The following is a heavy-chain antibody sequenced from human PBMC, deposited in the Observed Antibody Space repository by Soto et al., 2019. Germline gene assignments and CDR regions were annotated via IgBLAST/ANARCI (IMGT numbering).Heavy chain of an antibody. CDR1: GGSVSSASYY. Sequence: PETLAHTCTFSGGSVSSASYYWIWIRQPPGKGLEWIGYIYYSGSTNYNPSLKSRVTISVDTSKNQFSLKLSSVTAADTAVYYCARQNGDYAFDYWGQGNLVTGSS. J-gene: IGHJ4*02. CDR2: IYYSGST. CDR3: ARQNGDYAFDY. V-gene: IGHV4-61*01. D-gene: IGHD4-17*01.